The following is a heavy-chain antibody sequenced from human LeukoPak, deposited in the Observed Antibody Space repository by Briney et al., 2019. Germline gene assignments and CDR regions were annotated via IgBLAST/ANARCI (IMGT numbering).Heavy chain of an antibody. CDR3: VTGRYSYGWYDD. J-gene: IGHJ5*02. V-gene: IGHV4-59*01. Sequence: PSETLSLTCTVSGGSISSFYWSWIRQPPGKGLEWIGYMYFGGSPKYNPSLKSRVITSLDMSKNQFYLKLSSVTAADTAVYYCVTGRYSYGWYDDWGQGTLVTVSS. D-gene: IGHD5-12*01. CDR1: GGSISSFY. CDR2: MYFGGSP.